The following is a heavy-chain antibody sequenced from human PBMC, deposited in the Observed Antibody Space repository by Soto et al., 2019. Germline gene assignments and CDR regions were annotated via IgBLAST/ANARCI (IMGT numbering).Heavy chain of an antibody. D-gene: IGHD3-22*01. CDR2: INPNSGGT. Sequence: ASVKVSCKASGYTFTGYYMHWVRQAPGQGLEWMGWINPNSGGTNYAQKFQGRVTMTRDTSISTAYMELSRLRSDDTAVYYCARGSHYYDSGDFHYWGAGTVVTVYS. CDR1: GYTFTGYY. J-gene: IGHJ4*02. V-gene: IGHV1-2*02. CDR3: ARGSHYYDSGDFHY.